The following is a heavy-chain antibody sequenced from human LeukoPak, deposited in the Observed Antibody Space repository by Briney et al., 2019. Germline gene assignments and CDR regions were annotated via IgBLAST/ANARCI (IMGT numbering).Heavy chain of an antibody. J-gene: IGHJ4*02. CDR3: AGDFVVTTMTTSRFDY. V-gene: IGHV3-30*04. CDR2: ISYDGSNK. D-gene: IGHD4-17*01. Sequence: PGGSLRLSCAASGFTFSSYAMHWVRQAPGKGLEWVAVISYDGSNKYYADSMKGRFTISRDNSKNTLYLQMNSLRAEDTAVYYCAGDFVVTTMTTSRFDYWGQGTLLTVSS. CDR1: GFTFSSYA.